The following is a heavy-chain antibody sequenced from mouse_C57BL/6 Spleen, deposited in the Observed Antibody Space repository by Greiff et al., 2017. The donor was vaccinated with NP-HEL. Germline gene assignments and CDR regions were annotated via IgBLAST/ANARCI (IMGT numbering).Heavy chain of an antibody. J-gene: IGHJ4*01. CDR2: IYPGDGDT. Sequence: VQLQQSGPELVKPGASVKISCKASGYAFSRSWMNWVEQRPGKGLAWIGRIYPGDGDTNYDGQFKGKVTLTADKSSSTAYMQLSSLTSEDSAVYLCVGGNSHYYAVDYGSKGASVTVSS. V-gene: IGHV1-82*01. CDR1: GYAFSRSW. CDR3: VGGNSHYYAVDY. D-gene: IGHD2-1*01.